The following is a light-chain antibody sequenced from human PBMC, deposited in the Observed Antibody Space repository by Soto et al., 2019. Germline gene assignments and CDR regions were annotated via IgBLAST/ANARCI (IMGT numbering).Light chain of an antibody. CDR2: DVS. CDR1: SSDIGGYNY. CDR3: SSYTSSNTQV. J-gene: IGLJ2*01. Sequence: QSVLTQPASVSGSPGQSITVSCIGTSSDIGGYNYVSWYQQHPGKAPKLMIHDVSNRPSGVSDRFSGSKSGNTASLTISGLQVDDEAYYYCSSYTSSNTQVFGGGTKLPS. V-gene: IGLV2-14*03.